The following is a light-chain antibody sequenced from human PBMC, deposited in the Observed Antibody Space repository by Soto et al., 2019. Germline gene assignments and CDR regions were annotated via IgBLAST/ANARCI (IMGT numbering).Light chain of an antibody. V-gene: IGKV3-20*01. J-gene: IGKJ1*01. CDR2: GAS. CDR3: QQYFSSRWT. Sequence: EIVLTQSPGTLSLSPGERATLSCRASTSVASAYLAWYQHKPGQAPRLLIYGASSRATGIPDRISGSGSGTDFTLTISRLEPEDFAVDYWQQYFSSRWTFGQGAKVEAK. CDR1: TSVASAY.